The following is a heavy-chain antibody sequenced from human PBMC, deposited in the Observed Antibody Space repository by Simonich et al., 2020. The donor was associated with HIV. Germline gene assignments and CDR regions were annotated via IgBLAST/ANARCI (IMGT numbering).Heavy chain of an antibody. J-gene: IGHJ4*02. CDR1: GFTFSSCS. CDR2: ISSSSSTI. V-gene: IGHV3-48*01. D-gene: IGHD3-22*01. Sequence: EVQLVESGGGLVQPGGSLRLSCAASGFTFSSCSMNWVRQAPGKGVGWVTYISSSSSTIYYAESVKGRFTISRDNAKNSLYLQMNSLRAEDTAVYYCASGPYYYDSSGYSGDYWGQGTLVTVSS. CDR3: ASGPYYYDSSGYSGDY.